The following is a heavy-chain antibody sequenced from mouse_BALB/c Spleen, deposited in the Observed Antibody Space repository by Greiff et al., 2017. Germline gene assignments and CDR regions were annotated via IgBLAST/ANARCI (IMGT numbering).Heavy chain of an antibody. CDR3: TRRSRWAMDY. J-gene: IGHJ4*01. V-gene: IGHV1S81*02. CDR1: GYTFTSYY. D-gene: IGHD2-3*01. CDR2: INPSNGGT. Sequence: QVQLQQSGAELVKPGASVKLSCKASGYTFTSYYMYWVKQRPGQGLEWIGEINPSNGGTNFNEKFKSKATLTVDKSSSTSYMQLSSLTSEDSAVYYCTRRSRWAMDYWGQGTSVTVSS.